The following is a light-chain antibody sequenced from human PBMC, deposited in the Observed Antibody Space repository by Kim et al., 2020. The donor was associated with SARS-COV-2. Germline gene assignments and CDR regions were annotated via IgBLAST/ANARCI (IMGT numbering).Light chain of an antibody. CDR1: SSNIGKNY. V-gene: IGLV1-51*01. J-gene: IGLJ2*01. Sequence: GQKATISCSGTSSNIGKNYVSWYQQVPRTAPKLLIYDNNKRPSGIPDRFSGSKSGTSATLDITGLQTGDEADYYCGTFDTSLNGVLFGGGTQLTVL. CDR3: GTFDTSLNGVL. CDR2: DNN.